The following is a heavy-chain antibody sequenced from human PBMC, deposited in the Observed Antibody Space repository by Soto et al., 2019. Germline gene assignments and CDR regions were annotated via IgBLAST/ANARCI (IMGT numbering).Heavy chain of an antibody. CDR3: AKDRDSSGWYRFHFDAFDI. CDR1: RFTFSSYG. J-gene: IGHJ3*02. CDR2: ISYDGSNK. V-gene: IGHV3-30*18. Sequence: PGESLKISCAASRFTFSSYGMHWVRQAPGKGLEWVAVISYDGSNKYYADSVKGRFTISRDNSKNTLYLQMNSLRAEDTAVYYCAKDRDSSGWYRFHFDAFDIWGQGTMVTVSS. D-gene: IGHD6-19*01.